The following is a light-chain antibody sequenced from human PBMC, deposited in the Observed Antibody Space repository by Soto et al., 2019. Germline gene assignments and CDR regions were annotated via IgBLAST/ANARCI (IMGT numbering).Light chain of an antibody. J-gene: IGKJ4*01. Sequence: ENVLTQSPGTLSVSPGEGVTLSCRASQNVGSDYLAWYQLKPGQAPRLLIFGASIRATGIPDRFIGSGSGTAFSLTVSRLEPEDFAVYYCQQYDTSPITFGGGTQVEIK. CDR1: QNVGSDY. V-gene: IGKV3-20*01. CDR2: GAS. CDR3: QQYDTSPIT.